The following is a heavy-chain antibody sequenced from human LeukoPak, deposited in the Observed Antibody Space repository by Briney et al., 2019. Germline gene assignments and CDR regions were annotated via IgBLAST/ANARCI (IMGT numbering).Heavy chain of an antibody. J-gene: IGHJ4*02. CDR1: GGSFSGYY. D-gene: IGHD3-22*01. V-gene: IGHV4-34*01. CDR2: INHSGST. CDR3: ARAYYDSSGYYSSYFDY. Sequence: SETLSLTCAVYGGSFSGYYWSWIRQPPGKGLDWIGEINHSGSTNYNPSLKSRVTISVDTSKNQFSLKLSSVTAADTAVYYCARAYYDSSGYYSSYFDYWGQGTLVTVSS.